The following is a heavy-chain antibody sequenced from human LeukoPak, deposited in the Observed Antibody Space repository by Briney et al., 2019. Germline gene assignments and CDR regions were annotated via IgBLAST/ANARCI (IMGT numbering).Heavy chain of an antibody. CDR3: ARHESNGYIASAFDY. J-gene: IGHJ4*02. Sequence: GASLEISGKRAGSNFTDYWNARARQVPGKGLEWLRIIYLRDYDTRYSPSFQGHVTISADKSSSTAYLHWSSLKASDTAMYYCARHESNGYIASAFDYWGQGTLVTVSS. CDR1: GSNFTDYW. CDR2: IYLRDYDT. V-gene: IGHV5-51*01. D-gene: IGHD5-24*01.